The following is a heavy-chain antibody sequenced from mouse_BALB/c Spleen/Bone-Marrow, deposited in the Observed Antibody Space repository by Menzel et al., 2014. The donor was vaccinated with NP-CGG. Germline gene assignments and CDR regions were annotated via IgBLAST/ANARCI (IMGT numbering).Heavy chain of an antibody. V-gene: IGHV14-3*02. CDR3: ARAYYGNYPYVMDY. D-gene: IGHD2-10*01. CDR2: IDPANGFA. J-gene: IGHJ4*01. CDR1: GFNIKDTY. Sequence: VQLKESGAELVKPGASVKLSCTASGFNIKDTYIHWVNQRPEQGLEWIGRIDPANGFAKYDPKFQGKATITADTSSNTAYLLLSSLTSEDTAVYYCARAYYGNYPYVMDYWGQGTSVTVSS.